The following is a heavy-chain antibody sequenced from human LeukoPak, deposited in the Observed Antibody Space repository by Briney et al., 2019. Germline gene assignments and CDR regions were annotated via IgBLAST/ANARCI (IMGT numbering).Heavy chain of an antibody. V-gene: IGHV3-30-3*01. Sequence: GRSLRLSCAASGFTFSSYAMHWVRQAPGKGLEWVAVISYDGSNKYYADSVKGRFTISRDNSKNTLYLQMNSLRAEDTAVYYCATSGWYPYGMDIWGQGTTVTVSS. D-gene: IGHD6-19*01. J-gene: IGHJ6*02. CDR2: ISYDGSNK. CDR3: ATSGWYPYGMDI. CDR1: GFTFSSYA.